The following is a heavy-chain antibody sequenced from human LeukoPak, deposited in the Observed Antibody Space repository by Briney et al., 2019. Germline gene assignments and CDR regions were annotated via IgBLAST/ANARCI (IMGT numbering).Heavy chain of an antibody. CDR3: ARLRWIYSSSWPTPYYYYYYMDV. CDR2: ISAYNGNT. Sequence: SVKVSCKASGYTFTSYGISWVRQAPGQGLEWMGWISAYNGNTNYAQKLQGRVTMTTDTSTSTAYMELRSLRSDDTAVYYCARLRWIYSSSWPTPYYYYYYMDVWGKGTTVTVSS. J-gene: IGHJ6*03. D-gene: IGHD6-13*01. CDR1: GYTFTSYG. V-gene: IGHV1-18*01.